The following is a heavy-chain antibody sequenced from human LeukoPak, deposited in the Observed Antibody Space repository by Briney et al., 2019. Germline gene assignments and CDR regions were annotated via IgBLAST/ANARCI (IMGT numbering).Heavy chain of an antibody. V-gene: IGHV3-7*01. D-gene: IGHD4-11*01. CDR2: IKQDGSEK. J-gene: IGHJ4*02. Sequence: GGSLRLSCAASGFTFSSYWMSWVRQAPGKGLEWVANIKQDGSEKYYVDSVKGRFTISRDNAKDSLYLKMNSLRAEDTAVYYCARENDYSNYEIDYWGQGTLVTVSS. CDR1: GFTFSSYW. CDR3: ARENDYSNYEIDY.